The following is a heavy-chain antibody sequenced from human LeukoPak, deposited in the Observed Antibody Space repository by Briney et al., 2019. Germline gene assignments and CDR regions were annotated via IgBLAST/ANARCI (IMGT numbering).Heavy chain of an antibody. Sequence: PSETLSLTCTVSGGSISSSSHYWGWIRQPPGKGLEWIGSIYYSGSTYYNPSLKSRVTISVDTSKNQFSLKLSSVTAADTAVYYCARVNPSYDSSGYYGLGAFGIWGQGTMVTVSS. J-gene: IGHJ3*02. V-gene: IGHV4-39*07. CDR1: GGSISSSSHY. CDR2: IYYSGST. D-gene: IGHD3-22*01. CDR3: ARVNPSYDSSGYYGLGAFGI.